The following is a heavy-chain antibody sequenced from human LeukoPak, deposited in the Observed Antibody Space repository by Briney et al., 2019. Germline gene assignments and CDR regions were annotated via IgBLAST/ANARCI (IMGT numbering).Heavy chain of an antibody. V-gene: IGHV4-38-2*02. CDR1: GYSISTGYY. J-gene: IGHJ4*02. CDR2: FYHSAST. D-gene: IGHD3-22*01. CDR3: ARTPIFWDDSSGYYCDY. Sequence: SETLSLTCTVSGYSISTGYYWGWIRQPPGKGLEWIGSFYHSASTFYNPSLKSRVTISVDTSKNQFSLKLSSVTAADTAVYYCARTPIFWDDSSGYYCDYWGQGTLVTVSS.